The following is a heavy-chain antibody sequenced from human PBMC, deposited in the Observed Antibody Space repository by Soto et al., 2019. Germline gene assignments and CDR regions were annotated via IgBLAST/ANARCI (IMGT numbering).Heavy chain of an antibody. CDR2: ISAYNGNT. V-gene: IGHV1-18*01. J-gene: IGHJ4*02. Sequence: QVQLVQSGAEVKKPGASVKVSCKASGYTFTSYGISWVRQAPGQGLEWMGWISAYNGNTKYAQKLQGRVTMTTATSTSTAYTELRSLSSDDTAVSYCSRDSPPVDYWGQGPLVTVSS. CDR1: GYTFTSYG. CDR3: SRDSPPVDY.